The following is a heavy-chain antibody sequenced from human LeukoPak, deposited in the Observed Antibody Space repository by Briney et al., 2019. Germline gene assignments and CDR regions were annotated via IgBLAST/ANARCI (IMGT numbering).Heavy chain of an antibody. D-gene: IGHD3-16*01. CDR1: GGSISSSSYY. CDR3: ATSLKGANWFDP. Sequence: SETLSLTCTVSGGSISSSSYYWGWIRQPPGKGLEWIGSIYYTGTTYYNPSLKSRVTISVDTSRNQFSLKVSSVTAADTAVYYCATSLKGANWFDPWGQGTLVTVSS. J-gene: IGHJ5*02. V-gene: IGHV4-39*01. CDR2: IYYTGTT.